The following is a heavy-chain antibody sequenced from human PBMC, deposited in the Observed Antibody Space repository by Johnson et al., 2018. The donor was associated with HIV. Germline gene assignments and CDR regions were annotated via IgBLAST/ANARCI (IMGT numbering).Heavy chain of an antibody. V-gene: IGHV3-30*02. CDR1: AFTFSSYA. Sequence: QVQLVESGGGVVQPGGSLRLSCAASAFTFSSYAIHWVRQAPGKGLEWVAFIHYDGNNKYYADSVKGRFTISRDNSKNTLYLQMNSLRAEDTAVYYCAKDLCSGWYHAFDIWGQGTMVTVSS. CDR3: AKDLCSGWYHAFDI. D-gene: IGHD6-19*01. CDR2: IHYDGNNK. J-gene: IGHJ3*02.